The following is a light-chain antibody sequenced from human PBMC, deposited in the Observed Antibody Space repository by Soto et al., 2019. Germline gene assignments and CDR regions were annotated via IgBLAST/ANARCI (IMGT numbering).Light chain of an antibody. Sequence: QSVLTQPASVSVSPGQSITISCTGTSSDVGGYNYVSWYQQHPGKAPKLMIYDVSNRPSGVSNRFSGSKSGNTASLTISGLQAEDEADYYCCSYTTSNTRQIVFGTGTKVTVL. CDR1: SSDVGGYNY. CDR3: CSYTTSNTRQIV. J-gene: IGLJ1*01. V-gene: IGLV2-14*01. CDR2: DVS.